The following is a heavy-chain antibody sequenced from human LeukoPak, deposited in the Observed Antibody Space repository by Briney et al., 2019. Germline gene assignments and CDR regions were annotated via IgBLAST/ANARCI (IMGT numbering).Heavy chain of an antibody. CDR3: AKSGYRDSSGYYYPLCPDY. D-gene: IGHD3-22*01. J-gene: IGHJ4*02. V-gene: IGHV3-23*01. CDR2: ISGSGGST. CDR1: GFTFSSYA. Sequence: GGSLRLSCAASGFTFSSYAMTWVRQAPGKGLEWVSAISGSGGSTYYADSVKGRFTISRDNSKNTLYLQMNSLRAEDTAVYYCAKSGYRDSSGYYYPLCPDYWGQGTLVTVSS.